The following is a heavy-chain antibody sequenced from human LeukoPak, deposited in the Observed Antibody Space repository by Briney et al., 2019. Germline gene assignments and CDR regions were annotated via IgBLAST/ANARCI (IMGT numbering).Heavy chain of an antibody. CDR3: ARSSINRNNYDFWSGYYNYYYYGIDY. J-gene: IGHJ6*02. CDR2: ISGSGAST. V-gene: IGHV3-23*01. D-gene: IGHD3-3*01. CDR1: GFTFTSYA. Sequence: GGSLSLSCAASGFTFTSYAMSWVRQAPGKGLEWVSAISGSGASTYYEDSVKGRFTISRDNSKNNSTNMRFLQMNSLRAEDKAVYYCARSSINRNNYDFWSGYYNYYYYGIDYWGQGTPVTVSS.